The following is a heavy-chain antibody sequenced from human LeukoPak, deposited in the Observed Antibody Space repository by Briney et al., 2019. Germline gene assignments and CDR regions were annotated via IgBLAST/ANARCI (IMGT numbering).Heavy chain of an antibody. J-gene: IGHJ6*03. Sequence: SETLSLTCTVSGGSISSYYWSWIRQPAGQGLEWIGHIYTSGSTNHNPSLKSRVTMSVDTSKNQFSLKLSSVTAADTAVYYCASRRSSYYYYMDVWGKGTTVTVSS. V-gene: IGHV4-4*07. CDR3: ASRRSSYYYYMDV. D-gene: IGHD6-13*01. CDR2: IYTSGST. CDR1: GGSISSYY.